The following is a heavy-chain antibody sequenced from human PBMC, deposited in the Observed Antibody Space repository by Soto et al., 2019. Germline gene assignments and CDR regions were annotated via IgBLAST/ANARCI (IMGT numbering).Heavy chain of an antibody. J-gene: IGHJ2*01. D-gene: IGHD5-18*01. CDR2: IYYSGST. V-gene: IGHV4-59*08. CDR1: GGSISSYY. CDR3: ARLRAMVTWYFDL. Sequence: QVQLQESGPGLAKPSETLSLTCTVSGGSISSYYWSWIRQPPGRGLEWIGYIYYSGSTNYNPSLKSRVTMSVDTSRNQFSLKLSSVTAADTAVYYCARLRAMVTWYFDLWGRGTLVTVSS.